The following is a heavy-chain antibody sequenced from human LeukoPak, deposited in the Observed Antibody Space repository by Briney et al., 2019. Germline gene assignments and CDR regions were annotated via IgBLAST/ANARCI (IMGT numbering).Heavy chain of an antibody. V-gene: IGHV4-31*03. CDR3: ARGRTSSGYYKNWFDP. J-gene: IGHJ5*02. D-gene: IGHD3-22*01. Sequence: PSETLSLTCTVSGGSISSGGYYWSWIRQHPGKGLEWIGYIYYSGSTYYNPSLKSRVTISVDTSKNQFSLKLSSVTAADTAVYYCARGRTSSGYYKNWFDPWGQGTLVTVSS. CDR2: IYYSGST. CDR1: GGSISSGGYY.